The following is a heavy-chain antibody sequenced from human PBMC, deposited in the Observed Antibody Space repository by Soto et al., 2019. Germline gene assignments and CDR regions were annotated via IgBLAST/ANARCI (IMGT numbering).Heavy chain of an antibody. V-gene: IGHV4-34*01. CDR3: VRRSRYYDSSGYSHHYYGMDV. CDR1: GGSFSGYY. D-gene: IGHD3-22*01. Sequence: QVQLQQWGAGLLKPSETLSLTCAVYGGSFSGYYWSWIRQPPGKGLEWIGEINHSGSTNYNPSLKSRVTISVDTSKNQFSLKLSSVTAADTAVYYCVRRSRYYDSSGYSHHYYGMDVWGQGTTVTVSS. J-gene: IGHJ6*02. CDR2: INHSGST.